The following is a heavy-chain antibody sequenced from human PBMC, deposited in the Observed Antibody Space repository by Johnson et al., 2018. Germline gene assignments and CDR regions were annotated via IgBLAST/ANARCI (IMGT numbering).Heavy chain of an antibody. CDR1: GFSFRSYG. Sequence: QVQLVESGGGVVQPGRSLRLSCEASGFSFRSYGMHWVRQAPGKGLEWVAFISYDDSNRDYADSVKGRFTISRDSSKNTLFLQMNSLRAEDTAVYYCAKAIAAAPYYFYMDVWGKGTTVTVSS. CDR2: ISYDDSNR. CDR3: AKAIAAAPYYFYMDV. J-gene: IGHJ6*03. V-gene: IGHV3-30*18. D-gene: IGHD6-25*01.